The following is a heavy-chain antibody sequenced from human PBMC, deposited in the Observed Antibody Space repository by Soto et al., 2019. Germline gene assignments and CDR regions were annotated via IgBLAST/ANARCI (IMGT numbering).Heavy chain of an antibody. CDR3: ARGSRPQYYGDYYAATGYNWFDP. CDR1: GDSVSSNSAA. J-gene: IGHJ5*02. V-gene: IGHV6-1*01. D-gene: IGHD4-17*01. CDR2: TYYKSKWYN. Sequence: SQTLSLTCDISGDSVSSNSAAWNWIRQTPSRGLEWLGRTYYKSKWYNNYALSVQSRITVNPDTSKNQFSLQLNSVTPEDTAVYYCARGSRPQYYGDYYAATGYNWFDPWGQGTLVTVSS.